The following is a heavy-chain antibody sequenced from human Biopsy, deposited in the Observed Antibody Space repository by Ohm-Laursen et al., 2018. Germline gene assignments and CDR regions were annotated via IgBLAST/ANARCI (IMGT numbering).Heavy chain of an antibody. D-gene: IGHD4-17*01. CDR2: IIPLFGAP. CDR1: GAIFSNYA. V-gene: IGHV1-69*13. Sequence: ASVTASCNASGAIFSNYAITWVRQAPGQGLEWMGGIIPLFGAPNYAQKFQGRLTITADESKSTTYMELSSLRSEDTAVYYCARLAQIYGDSPFDPWGQGTLVTVSS. J-gene: IGHJ5*02. CDR3: ARLAQIYGDSPFDP.